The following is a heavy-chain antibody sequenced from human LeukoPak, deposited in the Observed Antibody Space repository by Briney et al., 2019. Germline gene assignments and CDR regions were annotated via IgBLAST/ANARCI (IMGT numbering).Heavy chain of an antibody. D-gene: IGHD1-20*01. CDR1: GYTFTGYY. CDR2: INPNSGGT. J-gene: IGHJ3*02. CDR3: ARGGITGTTRGPTRLNDAFDI. Sequence: ASVKVSCKASGYTFTGYYMHWVRQAPGQGLEWMGWINPNSGGTNYAQKFQGWVTMTRDTSISTAYMELSRLRSDDTAVYYCARGGITGTTRGPTRLNDAFDIWGQGTMVLVSS. V-gene: IGHV1-2*04.